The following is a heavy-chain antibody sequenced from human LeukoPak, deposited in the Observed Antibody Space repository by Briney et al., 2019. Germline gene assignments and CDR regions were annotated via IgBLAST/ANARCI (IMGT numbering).Heavy chain of an antibody. CDR1: GYTFTSYY. CDR2: KNPSGGST. J-gene: IGHJ4*02. D-gene: IGHD3-22*01. V-gene: IGHV1-46*01. Sequence: GASVKVSCKASGYTFTSYYMHWVRQAPAQGFEGMGKKNPSGGSTSNAQKFQGRVTMTSDTSTSTVYMELSSLRSEDTAVYYCARGMYYYDSSDEKGFDYWGQGTLVTVSS. CDR3: ARGMYYYDSSDEKGFDY.